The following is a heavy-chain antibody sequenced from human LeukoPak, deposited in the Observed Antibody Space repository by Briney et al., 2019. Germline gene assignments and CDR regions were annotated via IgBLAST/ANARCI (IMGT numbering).Heavy chain of an antibody. CDR3: TSLWFGSDAFDI. J-gene: IGHJ3*02. D-gene: IGHD3-10*01. V-gene: IGHV3-73*01. CDR1: GFSLSDFT. Sequence: GGSLRLSCGASGFSLSDFTLHWVRQASGKGLEWVGRIRGKGNSYATAYPASVKGRFTISRDDSKNTAYLQMNSLKTEDTAVYYCTSLWFGSDAFDIWGQGTMVTLSS. CDR2: IRGKGNSYAT.